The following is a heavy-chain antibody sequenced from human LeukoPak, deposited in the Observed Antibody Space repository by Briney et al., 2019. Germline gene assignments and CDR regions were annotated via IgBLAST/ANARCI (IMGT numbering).Heavy chain of an antibody. CDR2: ISGSGGST. Sequence: PGGSLRLSXAASGFTFSSYAMSWVGQAPGKGLEWVSTISGSGGSTYYADSVKGRFTISRDNSKNTLYLQMNSLRAEDTTVYYCAKDISGWSGGGPFDYWGQGTLVTVSS. CDR3: AKDISGWSGGGPFDY. V-gene: IGHV3-23*01. D-gene: IGHD6-19*01. J-gene: IGHJ4*02. CDR1: GFTFSSYA.